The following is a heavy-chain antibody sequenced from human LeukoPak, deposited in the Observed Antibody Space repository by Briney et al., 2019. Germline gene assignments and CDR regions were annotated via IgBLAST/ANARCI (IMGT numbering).Heavy chain of an antibody. D-gene: IGHD6-6*01. Sequence: GGSLRLSCAASGFTFSSYWMSWVRQGPGKGLEWVANIKQDGSEKYYVDSVKGRFTISRDNAKTSLYLQMNSLRAEDTAVYYCARGAAPFRTGYYFDYWGQGTLVTVSS. CDR2: IKQDGSEK. J-gene: IGHJ4*02. CDR3: ARGAAPFRTGYYFDY. V-gene: IGHV3-7*04. CDR1: GFTFSSYW.